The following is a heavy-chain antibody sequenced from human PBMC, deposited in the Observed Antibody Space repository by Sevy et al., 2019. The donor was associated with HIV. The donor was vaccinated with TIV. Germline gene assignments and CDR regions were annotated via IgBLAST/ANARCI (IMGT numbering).Heavy chain of an antibody. J-gene: IGHJ6*02. V-gene: IGHV1-46*03. CDR3: TRLLVAVTTVPYGMDV. CDR2: INPTDGST. Sequence: ASVKVSCKASGYTFTSYYMYWVRQAPGQGLEWMGRINPTDGSTSYAQKFQGRVTITSDTSTSTVYMELSSLRSEDTAVYYCTRLLVAVTTVPYGMDVWGQGTTVTVSS. D-gene: IGHD5-12*01. CDR1: GYTFTSYY.